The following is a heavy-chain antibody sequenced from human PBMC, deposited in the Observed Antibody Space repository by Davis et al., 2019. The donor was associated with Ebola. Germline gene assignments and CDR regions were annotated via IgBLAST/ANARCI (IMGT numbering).Heavy chain of an antibody. J-gene: IGHJ4*02. CDR2: ISTYNVNT. V-gene: IGHV1-18*01. Sequence: AASVKVSCKASGYTFTSYGISWVRQAPGQGLEWMGWISTYNVNTNYAQKLQGRVTMTTDTSTSTAYMELRSLRSDDTAVYYCARVYYDSSGYPAIDYWGQGTLVTVSS. CDR1: GYTFTSYG. D-gene: IGHD3-22*01. CDR3: ARVYYDSSGYPAIDY.